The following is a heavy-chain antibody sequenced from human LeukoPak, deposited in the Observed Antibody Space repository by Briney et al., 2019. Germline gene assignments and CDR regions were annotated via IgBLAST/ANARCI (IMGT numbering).Heavy chain of an antibody. D-gene: IGHD3-10*01. CDR1: GYTFTSYG. J-gene: IGHJ5*02. Sequence: ASVKVSCKASGYTFTSYGISWVRQAPGQGLEWMGWIGAYNGNTNYAQKLQGRVTMTTDTSTSTAYMELRSLRSDDTAVYYCARERGILWFGELFSWGQGTLVTVSS. CDR3: ARERGILWFGELFS. V-gene: IGHV1-18*01. CDR2: IGAYNGNT.